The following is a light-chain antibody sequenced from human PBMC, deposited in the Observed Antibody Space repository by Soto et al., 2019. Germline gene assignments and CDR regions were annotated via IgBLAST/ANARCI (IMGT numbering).Light chain of an antibody. CDR2: GDR. CDR1: SSNVGAYNY. CDR3: SSFSSRSTRYL. Sequence: QSVLTQPPSVSGSPGQSITISCTGTSSNVGAYNYVSCYQQPPGAAPNLIIFGDRNRASGVSHRSSGSKSGNTASLTISGLQAEDEAYYYCSSFSSRSTRYLLGTGTKLTVL. V-gene: IGLV2-14*01. J-gene: IGLJ1*01.